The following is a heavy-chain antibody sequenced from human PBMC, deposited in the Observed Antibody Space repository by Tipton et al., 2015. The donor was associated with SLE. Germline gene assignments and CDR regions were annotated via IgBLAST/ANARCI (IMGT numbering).Heavy chain of an antibody. J-gene: IGHJ3*02. V-gene: IGHV4-4*02. CDR3: ARDHAFDI. CDR1: GFTVSSNY. CDR2: IYHSGST. Sequence: SLRLSCAASGFTVSSNYRSWVRQPPGKGLEWIGEIYHSGSTNYNPSLKSRVTISVDKSKNQFSLKLSSVTAADTAVYYCARDHAFDIWGQGTMVTVSS.